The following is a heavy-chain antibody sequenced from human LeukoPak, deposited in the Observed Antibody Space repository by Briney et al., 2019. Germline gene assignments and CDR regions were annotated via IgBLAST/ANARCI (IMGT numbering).Heavy chain of an antibody. V-gene: IGHV3-13*01. Sequence: GGSLRLSCAASGFTFIDYDMHWVRQVIGKGLEWVSAIGIRGDTHYAGSVKGRFTISRENAESSLYLQMNSLRAEDTAVYYCARGGIQVSGIDEFDYWGQGTLVTVSS. D-gene: IGHD6-19*01. CDR3: ARGGIQVSGIDEFDY. CDR1: GFTFIDYD. J-gene: IGHJ4*02. CDR2: IGIRGDT.